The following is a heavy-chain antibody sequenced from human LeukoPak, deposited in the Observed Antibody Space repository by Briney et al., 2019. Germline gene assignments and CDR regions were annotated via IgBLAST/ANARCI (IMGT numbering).Heavy chain of an antibody. D-gene: IGHD6-6*01. V-gene: IGHV4-59*01. CDR3: AMYSSSSLGNVKNY. CDR1: GGSISSYY. J-gene: IGHJ4*02. CDR2: IYYSGST. Sequence: SETLSLTCTVSGGSISSYYWSWIRQPPGKGLEWIGYIYYSGSTNYNPSLKSRVTTSVDTSKNQFSLKLSSVSAADTAVYYCAMYSSSSLGNVKNYWGQGTLVTVSS.